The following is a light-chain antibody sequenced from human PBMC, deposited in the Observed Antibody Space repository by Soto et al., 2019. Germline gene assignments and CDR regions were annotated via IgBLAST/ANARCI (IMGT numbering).Light chain of an antibody. J-gene: IGLJ2*01. CDR1: SSNIGTNT. CDR2: SDY. Sequence: QSVLTQPPSASGTPGQRVTISCSGSSSNIGTNTVNWYQHLPGTAPKLLIYSDYQRPSGVPDRFSGSKSGTSASLAISGLQSEDEAAYYCAAWDDSLSGRVVFGGGTKLTVL. CDR3: AAWDDSLSGRVV. V-gene: IGLV1-44*01.